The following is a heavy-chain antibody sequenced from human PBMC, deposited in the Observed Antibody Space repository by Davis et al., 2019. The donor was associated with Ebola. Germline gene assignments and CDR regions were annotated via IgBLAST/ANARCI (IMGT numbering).Heavy chain of an antibody. CDR2: IYPGDSDT. Sequence: GESLKTSCKGSGYSFTSYWIGWVRQMPGKGLEWMGIIYPGDSDTRYSPSFQGQVTISADKSIKTAFLQWSSLKASDTALYYCASLRRTITGMDDAFDIWGQGTMVTVSS. V-gene: IGHV5-51*01. J-gene: IGHJ3*02. D-gene: IGHD2-8*02. CDR1: GYSFTSYW. CDR3: ASLRRTITGMDDAFDI.